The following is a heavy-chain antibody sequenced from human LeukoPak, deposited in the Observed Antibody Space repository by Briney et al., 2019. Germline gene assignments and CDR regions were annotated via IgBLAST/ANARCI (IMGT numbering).Heavy chain of an antibody. CDR3: ARGAGIAVAGQVDY. CDR1: GFTFSSYG. J-gene: IGHJ4*02. Sequence: GGSLRLSCAASGFTFSSYGMNWVRQAPGKGLEWVSSISSSSSYIYYADSVKGRFTISRDNAKNSLYLQMNSLRAEDTAVYYCARGAGIAVAGQVDYWGQGTLVTVSS. V-gene: IGHV3-21*01. D-gene: IGHD6-19*01. CDR2: ISSSSSYI.